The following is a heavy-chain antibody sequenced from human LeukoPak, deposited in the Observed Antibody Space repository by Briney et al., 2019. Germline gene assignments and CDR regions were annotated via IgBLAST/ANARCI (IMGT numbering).Heavy chain of an antibody. D-gene: IGHD1-26*01. CDR1: GFTFSSYA. Sequence: GGSLRLSCAASGFTFSSYAMSWVRQAPGKGLQWVSALTDSGRSTYYTDSVKGRFSISRDNAKNTLYLQMSSLRAEDTAVYYCGRDLGGRSGYWGQGTLVTVSS. CDR2: LTDSGRST. V-gene: IGHV3-23*01. J-gene: IGHJ4*02. CDR3: GRDLGGRSGY.